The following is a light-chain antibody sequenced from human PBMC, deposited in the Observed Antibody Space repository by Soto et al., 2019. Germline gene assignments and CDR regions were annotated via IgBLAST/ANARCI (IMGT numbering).Light chain of an antibody. J-gene: IGKJ1*01. CDR1: QSISSW. CDR3: QQYHGFPWT. V-gene: IGKV1-5*03. Sequence: DIQMTQSLSTLSASVGDRVTSTCRASQSISSWLAWYQQKSGKAPKLLIYKASSLQSGVPSRFSGSGSGTEFTLTISSLQPDDFATYYCQQYHGFPWTFGQGTKVEIK. CDR2: KAS.